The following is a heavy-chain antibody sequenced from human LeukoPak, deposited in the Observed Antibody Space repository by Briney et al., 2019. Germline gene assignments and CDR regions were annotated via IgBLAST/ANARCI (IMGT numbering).Heavy chain of an antibody. V-gene: IGHV3-23*01. CDR3: ARGGSSGYAPLYVDY. Sequence: GGSLRLSCAASGFTFSSYAMSWVRQAPGKGLEWVSAISGSGGSTYYADSVKGRVTISRDNSKNTLYLQMNSLRAEDTAVYYCARGGSSGYAPLYVDYWGQGTLVTVSS. CDR1: GFTFSSYA. J-gene: IGHJ4*02. CDR2: ISGSGGST. D-gene: IGHD3-22*01.